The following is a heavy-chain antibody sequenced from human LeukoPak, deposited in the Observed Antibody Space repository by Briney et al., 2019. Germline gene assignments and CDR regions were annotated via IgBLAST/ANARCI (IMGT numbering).Heavy chain of an antibody. CDR3: ANAPVYSSSWYGFYY. D-gene: IGHD6-13*01. Sequence: GGSLRLSCAASGLTFSSYAMTWVRQAPGKGLEWVSTISSSGGTTHYADSVKGRFTISRDNSKNTLYLQMNSLRAEDTAVYYCANAPVYSSSWYGFYYWGQGTQVTVSS. CDR2: ISSSGGTT. CDR1: GLTFSSYA. J-gene: IGHJ4*02. V-gene: IGHV3-23*01.